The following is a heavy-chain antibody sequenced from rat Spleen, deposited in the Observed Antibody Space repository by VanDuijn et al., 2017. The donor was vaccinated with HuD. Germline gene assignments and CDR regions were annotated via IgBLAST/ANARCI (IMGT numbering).Heavy chain of an antibody. J-gene: IGHJ2*01. V-gene: IGHV5S13*01. CDR3: AKDKGEYNNLFDY. CDR1: GFTYNDYA. D-gene: IGHD1-10*01. CDR2: SSTGGGDT. Sequence: EVQLVESGGGLVQPGGSLKLSCAASGFTYNDYAMAWVRQAPAKGLEWVATSSTGGGDTYYRDSVRGRFTISRDNAKNTLYLQMDSLRSEDTATYYCAKDKGEYNNLFDYWGQGVMVTVSS.